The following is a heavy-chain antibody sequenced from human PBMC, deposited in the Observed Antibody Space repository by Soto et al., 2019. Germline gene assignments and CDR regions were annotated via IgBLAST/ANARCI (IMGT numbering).Heavy chain of an antibody. V-gene: IGHV4-59*01. J-gene: IGHJ4*02. Sequence: QVQLQESGPGLVRPSETLSLTCTVSGGSISGYYWSWIRQPPGKGLEWIGYIYYSGTTSYNPSLNRRPTMSVDTPKNQFSLKVNSVTAADTAVYYCASESYYGSGATVVAYWGQGTLVTVSS. CDR2: IYYSGTT. CDR1: GGSISGYY. CDR3: ASESYYGSGATVVAY. D-gene: IGHD3-10*01.